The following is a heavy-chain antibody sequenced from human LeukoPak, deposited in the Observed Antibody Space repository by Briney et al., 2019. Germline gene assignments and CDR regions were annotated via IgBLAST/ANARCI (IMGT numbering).Heavy chain of an antibody. CDR1: GFTFRSYY. CDR2: IKQDGSEK. V-gene: IGHV3-7*01. CDR3: VSRGVDY. D-gene: IGHD5-24*01. J-gene: IGHJ4*02. Sequence: GGSLRLSCAASGFTFRSYYMSWVRQAPGKGLEWVANIKQDGSEKHYVDSVKGRFTISRDNAKNSLYLQMNSLRAEDTAVYYCVSRGVDYWGQGTLVTVSS.